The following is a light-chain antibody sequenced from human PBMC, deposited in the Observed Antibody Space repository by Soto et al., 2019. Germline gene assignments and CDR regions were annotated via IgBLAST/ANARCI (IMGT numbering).Light chain of an antibody. CDR3: SSYAGSNWYV. CDR2: EVN. CDR1: NSDVGGHNY. Sequence: QSALTQPPSASGSPGQSVTISCTGTNSDVGGHNYVSWYQQYPGKAPKLIIYEVNERPSGVPDRFSGSKSDNTASLSVSGLQTADEADYYCSSYAGSNWYVFGTGTKLTVL. V-gene: IGLV2-8*01. J-gene: IGLJ1*01.